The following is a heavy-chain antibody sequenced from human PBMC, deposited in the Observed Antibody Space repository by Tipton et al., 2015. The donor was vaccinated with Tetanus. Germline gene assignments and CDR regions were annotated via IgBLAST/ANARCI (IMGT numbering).Heavy chain of an antibody. V-gene: IGHV1-18*01. CDR2: TSPFNENV. Sequence: QVQLVQSGAEVKKPGASVKVSCKASGYTFTHYGVNWVRQAPGQGLEWMGWTSPFNENVNYAEKFKGRLTMTTDRSTATVYMDLRSLRSDDTAIYYCARGRGLGPHEYFEHWGQGTLVTISS. CDR1: GYTFTHYG. D-gene: IGHD3/OR15-3a*01. J-gene: IGHJ5*02. CDR3: ARGRGLGPHEYFEH.